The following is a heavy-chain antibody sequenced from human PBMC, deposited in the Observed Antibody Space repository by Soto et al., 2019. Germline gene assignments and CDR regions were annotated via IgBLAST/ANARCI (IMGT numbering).Heavy chain of an antibody. Sequence: SQTLSLTCAISGDSVGSKSAAWNWIRQSQSRALEWLGRTYYRSKWHNDYAPSVKSRITMTRDTSTSTVYMELSSLRSEDTAVYYCARRDCFSSSCYFKYWGQGTLVTVSS. V-gene: IGHV6-1*01. J-gene: IGHJ4*02. CDR2: TYYRSKWHN. CDR1: GDSVGSKSAA. D-gene: IGHD2-2*01. CDR3: ARRDCFSSSCYFKY.